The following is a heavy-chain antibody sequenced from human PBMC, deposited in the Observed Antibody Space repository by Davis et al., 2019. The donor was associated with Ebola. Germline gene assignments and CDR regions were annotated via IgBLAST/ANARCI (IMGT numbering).Heavy chain of an antibody. Sequence: AASVKVSCKASGYTFTNYGVTWVRQAPGQGFEWMGWISAYNGNTNYAQKLQGRVTMTTDTSTSTAYMELRSLRSDDTAVYYCARGLSIAAAHYYYYGMDVWGQGTTVTVSS. D-gene: IGHD6-13*01. CDR2: ISAYNGNT. V-gene: IGHV1-18*01. CDR1: GYTFTNYG. CDR3: ARGLSIAAAHYYYYGMDV. J-gene: IGHJ6*02.